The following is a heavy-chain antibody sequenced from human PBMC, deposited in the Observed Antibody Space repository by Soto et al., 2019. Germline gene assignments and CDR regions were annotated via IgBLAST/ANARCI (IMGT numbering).Heavy chain of an antibody. CDR1: GGSISSGGYY. Sequence: QVQLQESGPGLVKPSQTLSLTCTVSGGSISSGGYYWSWIRQHPGKGLEWIGYIYYSGSTYYNPSLKRRVTISVDTSKNQYSLKLSSVTAADTAVYYCARTYYYGSGSYAPDYWGQGTLVTVSS. J-gene: IGHJ4*02. V-gene: IGHV4-31*03. CDR2: IYYSGST. D-gene: IGHD3-10*01. CDR3: ARTYYYGSGSYAPDY.